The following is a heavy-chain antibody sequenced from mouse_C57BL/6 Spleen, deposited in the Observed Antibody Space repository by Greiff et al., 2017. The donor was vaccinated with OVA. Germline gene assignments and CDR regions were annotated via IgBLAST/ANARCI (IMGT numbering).Heavy chain of an antibody. CDR2: IYPGDGDT. J-gene: IGHJ2*01. CDR3: ARTVYYGSSYEDY. V-gene: IGHV1-82*01. Sequence: VQLQQSGPELVKPGASVKISCKASGYAFSSSWMNWVKQRPGKGLEWIGRIYPGDGDTNYNGKFKGKATLTADKSSSTAYMQLSSLTSEDSAVYFCARTVYYGSSYEDYWGQGTTLTVSS. CDR1: GYAFSSSW. D-gene: IGHD1-1*01.